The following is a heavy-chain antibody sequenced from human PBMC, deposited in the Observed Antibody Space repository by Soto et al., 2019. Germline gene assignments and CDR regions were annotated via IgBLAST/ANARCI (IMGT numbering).Heavy chain of an antibody. CDR3: AIAAACTRLGDY. CDR1: GFTFSSYS. Sequence: PGGSLRLSCAASGFTFSSYSMNWVRQAPGKGLEWVSSISSRSSYIYYADSVKGRFTISRDNDKNSLYLQMNSLRAEFTAVYYCAIAAACTRLGDYWGQGTLVTVSS. CDR2: ISSRSSYI. J-gene: IGHJ4*02. D-gene: IGHD6-13*01. V-gene: IGHV3-21*01.